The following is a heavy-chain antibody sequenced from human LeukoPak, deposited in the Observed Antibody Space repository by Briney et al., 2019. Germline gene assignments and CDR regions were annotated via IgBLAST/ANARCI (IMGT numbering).Heavy chain of an antibody. D-gene: IGHD7-27*01. J-gene: IGHJ3*02. CDR1: GFTFSSYS. Sequence: GGSLRLSCAASGFTFSSYSMNWVRQAPGKGLEWVSYISSSSSTIYHADSVKGRFTISRDNAKNSLYLQMNSLRAEDTAVYYCARDHTTGDDIWGQGTMVTVSS. CDR3: ARDHTTGDDI. V-gene: IGHV3-48*01. CDR2: ISSSSSTI.